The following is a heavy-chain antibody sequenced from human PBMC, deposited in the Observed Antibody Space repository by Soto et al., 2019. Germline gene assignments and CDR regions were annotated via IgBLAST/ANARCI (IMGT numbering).Heavy chain of an antibody. V-gene: IGHV3-49*04. CDR3: TRAYSSSPLDY. Sequence: GGSLRLSCTASGFNFADYAVHWVRQVPGKGLEWVSFIRAKAHGGTTDYAASVKGRFTISRDDSKSIAYLQMNSLKTEDTALYYCTRAYSSSPLDYWGQGARVTVSS. CDR2: IRAKAHGGTT. CDR1: GFNFADYA. D-gene: IGHD6-13*01. J-gene: IGHJ4*02.